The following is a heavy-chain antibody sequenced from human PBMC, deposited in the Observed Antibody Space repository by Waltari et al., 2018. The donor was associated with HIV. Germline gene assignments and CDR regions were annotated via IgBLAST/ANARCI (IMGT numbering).Heavy chain of an antibody. V-gene: IGHV3-11*01. CDR2: ISSRGTTI. D-gene: IGHD3-22*01. CDR1: QFSFSDYF. J-gene: IGHJ4*02. CDR3: VRSPRAYQYDSSGLSIYFDN. Sequence: QVHLVESGGGLVKPGGSLRLSCAASQFSFSDYFMSWIRQAPGKGLELILYISSRGTTISYADSGKCRFTISRDNAKNSLYMQMNNVRAEDTAVYYCVRSPRAYQYDSSGLSIYFDNWGQGALVSVSS.